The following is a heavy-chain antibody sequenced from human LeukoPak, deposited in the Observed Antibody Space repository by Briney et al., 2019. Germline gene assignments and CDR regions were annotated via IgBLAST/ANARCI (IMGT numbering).Heavy chain of an antibody. V-gene: IGHV3-23*01. D-gene: IGHD5-18*01. Sequence: QPGGSLRLSCAASGFTFSSYAMSWVRQAPGKGLEWVSAISGSGGSTYYADSVKGRFTISRDNSKNTLYLQMNSLRAEDTAVYYCAKNHISGYSYGSTYFDYWGQGTLVTVSS. J-gene: IGHJ4*02. CDR2: ISGSGGST. CDR1: GFTFSSYA. CDR3: AKNHISGYSYGSTYFDY.